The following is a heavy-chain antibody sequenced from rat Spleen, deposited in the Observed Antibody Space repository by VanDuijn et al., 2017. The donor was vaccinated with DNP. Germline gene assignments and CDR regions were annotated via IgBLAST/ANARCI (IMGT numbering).Heavy chain of an antibody. CDR1: GFTFSNYD. V-gene: IGHV5-25*01. J-gene: IGHJ4*01. D-gene: IGHD1-2*01. CDR2: ISPSGGST. CDR3: ARRRDSSYYYAMDA. Sequence: EVQLVESGGGLVQPGRSLKLSCAASGFTFSNYDMAWVRQAPTKGLEWVASISPSGGSTYYRDSVKGRFTVSRDNAKSSLYLQMDSLRSEDTATYYGARRRDSSYYYAMDAWGQGTSVTVSS.